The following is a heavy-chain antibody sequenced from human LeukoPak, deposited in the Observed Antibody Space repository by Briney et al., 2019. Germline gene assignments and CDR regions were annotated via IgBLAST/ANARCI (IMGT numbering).Heavy chain of an antibody. Sequence: ASVKVSCKASGYTFTNYDINWVRQATGQGLEWMGWMNPNSGNTGYTQKFQGRVTITRNTSISTAYMELSSLRSEDTALYYCARTLLYCSTTSCYHNRFDPWGQGTLVTVSS. CDR3: ARTLLYCSTTSCYHNRFDP. V-gene: IGHV1-8*03. CDR2: MNPNSGNT. CDR1: GYTFTNYD. J-gene: IGHJ5*02. D-gene: IGHD2-2*01.